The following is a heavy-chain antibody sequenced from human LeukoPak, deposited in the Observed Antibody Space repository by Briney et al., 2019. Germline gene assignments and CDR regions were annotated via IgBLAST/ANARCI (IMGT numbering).Heavy chain of an antibody. CDR2: IYTSGST. D-gene: IGHD6-13*01. Sequence: PSETLSLTCTVSGGSISSYYWSWIRQPAGKGLEWIGRIYTSGSTNYNPSLKSRVTMSVDTSKNQFSLKLSSVTAADTAVYYCAREKALWGSSSLFDYWGQGTLVTVSS. CDR1: GGSISSYY. J-gene: IGHJ4*02. CDR3: AREKALWGSSSLFDY. V-gene: IGHV4-4*07.